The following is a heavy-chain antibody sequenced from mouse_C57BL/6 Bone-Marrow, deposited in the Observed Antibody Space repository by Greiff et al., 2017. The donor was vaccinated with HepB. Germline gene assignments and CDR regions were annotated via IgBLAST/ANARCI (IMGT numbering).Heavy chain of an antibody. Sequence: VHLVESGAELMKPGASVKLSCKATGYTFTGYWIEWVKQRPGHGLEWIGEILPGSGSTNYNEKFKGKATFTADTSSNTAYMQLSSLTTEDSAIYYCARVITTVVALYWYFDVWGTGTTVTVSS. CDR2: ILPGSGST. CDR1: GYTFTGYW. D-gene: IGHD1-1*01. J-gene: IGHJ1*03. CDR3: ARVITTVVALYWYFDV. V-gene: IGHV1-9*01.